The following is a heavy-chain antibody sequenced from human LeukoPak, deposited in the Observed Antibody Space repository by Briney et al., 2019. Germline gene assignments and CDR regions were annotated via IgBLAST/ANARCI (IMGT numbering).Heavy chain of an antibody. CDR1: GFTFSSYS. J-gene: IGHJ4*02. V-gene: IGHV3-21*01. D-gene: IGHD3-3*01. Sequence: GGSLRLSCAASGFTFSSYSMNWVRQAPGKGLEWVSSISSSSSNIYYADSVKGRFTISRDNAKNSLYLQMNSLRAEDTAVYYCARDHSDVWRGSTISDYWGQGTLVTVSS. CDR3: ARDHSDVWRGSTISDY. CDR2: ISSSSSNI.